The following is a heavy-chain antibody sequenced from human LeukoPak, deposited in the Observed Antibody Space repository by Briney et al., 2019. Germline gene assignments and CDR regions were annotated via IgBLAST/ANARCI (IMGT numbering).Heavy chain of an antibody. CDR2: IWYDGSNK. CDR3: AGDSAIFGVVNYYFDY. Sequence: GRSLRLSCAASGFTFSSYGMHWVRQAPGKGLEWVAVIWYDGSNKYFADSVKGRFTISRDNSKNTLYLQMNSLRAEDTAVYYCAGDSAIFGVVNYYFDYWGQGTLVTVSS. V-gene: IGHV3-33*01. CDR1: GFTFSSYG. D-gene: IGHD3-3*01. J-gene: IGHJ4*02.